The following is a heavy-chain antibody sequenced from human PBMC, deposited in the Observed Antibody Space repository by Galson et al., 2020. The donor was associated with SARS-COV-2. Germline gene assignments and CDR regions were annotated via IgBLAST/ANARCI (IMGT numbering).Heavy chain of an antibody. J-gene: IGHJ6*03. Sequence: SETLSLTCTVSGYSISSGYYWGWIRQPPGKGLEWIGSIYHSGSTYYNPSLKSRVTISVDTSKNQFSLKLSSVTAADTAVYYCARTYYDFWSGYSPGYYYYMDVWGKGTTVTVSS. CDR2: IYHSGST. CDR3: ARTYYDFWSGYSPGYYYYMDV. CDR1: GYSISSGYY. D-gene: IGHD3-3*01. V-gene: IGHV4-38-2*02.